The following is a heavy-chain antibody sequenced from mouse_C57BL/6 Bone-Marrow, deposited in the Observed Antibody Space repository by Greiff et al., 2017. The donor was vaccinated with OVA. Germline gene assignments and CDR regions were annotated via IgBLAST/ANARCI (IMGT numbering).Heavy chain of an antibody. V-gene: IGHV5-6*01. J-gene: IGHJ4*01. Sequence: EVQLVESGGDLVKPGGSLKLSCAASGFTFSSYGMSWVRQTPDKRLEWVATISSGGSYTYYPDSVKGRFTISRDNAKNTLYLQMSSLKSEDTAMYDCARQGYADAMDYWGQGTSVTVSS. CDR2: ISSGGSYT. CDR3: ARQGYADAMDY. D-gene: IGHD2-14*01. CDR1: GFTFSSYG.